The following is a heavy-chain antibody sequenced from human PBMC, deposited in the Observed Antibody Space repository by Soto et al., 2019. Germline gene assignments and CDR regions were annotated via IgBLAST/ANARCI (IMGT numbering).Heavy chain of an antibody. J-gene: IGHJ4*02. Sequence: PGGSLRLSCAASGFTVSSNYMSWVRQAPGKGLEWVSVIYSGGSTYYADSVKGRFTISRDNSKNTLYLQMNSLRAEDTAVYYCAREYSSSSKGFDYWGQGTLVTVSS. D-gene: IGHD6-6*01. CDR1: GFTVSSNY. CDR3: AREYSSSSKGFDY. V-gene: IGHV3-53*01. CDR2: IYSGGST.